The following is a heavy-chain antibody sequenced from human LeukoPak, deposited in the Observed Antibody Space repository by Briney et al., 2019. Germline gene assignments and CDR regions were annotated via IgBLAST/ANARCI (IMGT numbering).Heavy chain of an antibody. Sequence: PSETLSLTCTVSGGSISSGGYYGSWIRQHPGKGLEWVSAISGSGTSTYYADSVKGRFTISRDNSKNTLYLQINSLRAEDTAIYYCSNAHFRDYWGQGTLVTVSS. V-gene: IGHV3-23*01. CDR1: GGSISSGGYY. D-gene: IGHD2/OR15-2a*01. CDR3: SNAHFRDY. J-gene: IGHJ4*02. CDR2: ISGSGTST.